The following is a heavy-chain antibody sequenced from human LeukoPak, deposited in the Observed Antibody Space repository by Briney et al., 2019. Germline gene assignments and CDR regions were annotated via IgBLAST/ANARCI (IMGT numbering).Heavy chain of an antibody. CDR3: ARARQQLVKFDP. J-gene: IGHJ5*02. CDR1: GYTFTCYY. V-gene: IGHV1-2*06. CDR2: INPNSGGT. Sequence: ASVKVSCKASGYTFTCYYMHWVRQAPGQGLEWMGRINPNSGGTNYAQKFQGRVTMTRDTSISTAYMELSRLRSDDTAVYYCARARQQLVKFDPWGQGTLVTVSS. D-gene: IGHD6-13*01.